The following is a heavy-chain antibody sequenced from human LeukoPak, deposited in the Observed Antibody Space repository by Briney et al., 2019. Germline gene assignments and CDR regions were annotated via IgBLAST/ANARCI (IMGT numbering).Heavy chain of an antibody. CDR2: FYWKGGGT. Sequence: GGSLRLSCAATGFSFKDYGMHWVRQPPGKGLEWVSAFYWKGGGTDYADSVKGRFTISRDNAKNSLYLQLSRLRPEDTALYYCATHLKATNTYIFFGLDVWGQGTSVTVSS. J-gene: IGHJ6*02. D-gene: IGHD1-26*01. V-gene: IGHV3-20*04. CDR3: ATHLKATNTYIFFGLDV. CDR1: GFSFKDYG.